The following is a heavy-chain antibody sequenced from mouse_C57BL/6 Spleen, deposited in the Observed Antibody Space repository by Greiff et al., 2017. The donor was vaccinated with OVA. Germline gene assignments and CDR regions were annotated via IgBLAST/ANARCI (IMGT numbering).Heavy chain of an antibody. V-gene: IGHV5-12*01. J-gene: IGHJ3*01. CDR1: GFTFSDYY. Sequence: EVQLVESGGGLVQPGGSLKLSCAASGFTFSDYYMYWVRQTPETRLEWVAYLSNGGGSTYYPDTVKGRFTISSDNAKNTLYLQMSRLKSEDTAMYYCAGGFAYWGQGTLVTVSA. CDR2: LSNGGGST. CDR3: AGGFAY.